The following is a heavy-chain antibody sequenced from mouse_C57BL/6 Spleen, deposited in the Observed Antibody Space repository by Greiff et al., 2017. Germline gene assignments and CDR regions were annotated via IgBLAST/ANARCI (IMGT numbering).Heavy chain of an antibody. Sequence: VQLQQSGPELVKPGASVKISCKASGYAFSSSWMNWVKQRPGTGLEWIGRIYPGDGDTNYNGKFKGKAKLTADKSSSTAYMQLSSLTSEDSAVYFCARGATVVDYWGQGTTLTVTS. CDR2: IYPGDGDT. V-gene: IGHV1-82*01. CDR1: GYAFSSSW. D-gene: IGHD1-1*01. CDR3: ARGATVVDY. J-gene: IGHJ2*01.